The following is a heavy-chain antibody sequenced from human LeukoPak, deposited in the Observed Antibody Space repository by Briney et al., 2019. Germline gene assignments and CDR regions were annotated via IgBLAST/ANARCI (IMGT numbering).Heavy chain of an antibody. CDR1: GGSFSGYY. Sequence: RSSETLSLTCAVYGGSFSGYYWSWIRQPPGKGLEWTGEINHSGSTNYNPSLKSRVTISVDTSKNQFSLKLSSVTAADTAVYYCARGSTRGYSYGYAFDYWGQGTLVTVSS. CDR2: INHSGST. J-gene: IGHJ4*02. V-gene: IGHV4-34*01. D-gene: IGHD5-18*01. CDR3: ARGSTRGYSYGYAFDY.